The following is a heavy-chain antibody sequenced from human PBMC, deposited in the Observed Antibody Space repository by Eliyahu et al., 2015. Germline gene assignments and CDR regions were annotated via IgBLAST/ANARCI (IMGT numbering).Heavy chain of an antibody. CDR2: MSFDGSNK. J-gene: IGHJ4*02. CDR1: GXXFRIHA. CDR3: VRDAPLAYSHFDS. Sequence: QVQLVEXGGGVVQPGRSLRLSXAASGXXFRIHAMHWVRQAPGKGLEWVAVMSFDGSNKYYADSVKGRFTISRDNSKNTLYLQMSSLRPEDTAVYYCVRDAPLAYSHFDSWGQGTLVTVSS. V-gene: IGHV3-30*15. D-gene: IGHD1-26*01.